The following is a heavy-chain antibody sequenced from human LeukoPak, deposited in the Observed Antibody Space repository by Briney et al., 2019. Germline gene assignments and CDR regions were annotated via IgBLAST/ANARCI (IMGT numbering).Heavy chain of an antibody. CDR2: ISGGGDIT. J-gene: IGHJ4*02. V-gene: IGHV3-23*01. Sequence: GGSLRLSCAASGFTFSSYAMSWVRQAPGKGLEWVSAISGGGDITYYADSVRGRFTISRDNSKDTLFLQMHSLRPGDTAVYYCVREDTPATANYWGQGTLVTISS. CDR1: GFTFSSYA. CDR3: VREDTPATANY. D-gene: IGHD2-21*02.